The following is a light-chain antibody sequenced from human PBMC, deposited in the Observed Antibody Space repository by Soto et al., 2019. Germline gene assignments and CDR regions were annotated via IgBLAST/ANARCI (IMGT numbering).Light chain of an antibody. CDR3: QQYNNWPPYT. V-gene: IGKV3-15*01. Sequence: EVVMTQSPATLSLSPGERATLSCRASQSVSSNLGWYQQKPGQAPRLLIYGVSTRATGIPDRFSGSGSGTEFTLTISSLQSEDFAVYYCQQYNNWPPYTFGQWTKVEIK. J-gene: IGKJ2*01. CDR2: GVS. CDR1: QSVSSN.